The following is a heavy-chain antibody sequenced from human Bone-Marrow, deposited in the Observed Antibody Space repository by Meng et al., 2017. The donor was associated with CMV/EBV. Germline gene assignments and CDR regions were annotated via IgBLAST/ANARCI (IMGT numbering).Heavy chain of an antibody. J-gene: IGHJ6*02. CDR1: GFTFSDYY. D-gene: IGHD6-13*01. CDR2: ISSSGSTI. V-gene: IGHV3-11*04. Sequence: LSLTCAASGFTFSDYYMSWIRQAPGKGLEWVSYISSSGSTIYYADSVKGRFTISRDNSKNTLYLRMNSLRAEDTAVYYCARDGQLVDYYYYGMDVWGQGTTVTVSS. CDR3: ARDGQLVDYYYYGMDV.